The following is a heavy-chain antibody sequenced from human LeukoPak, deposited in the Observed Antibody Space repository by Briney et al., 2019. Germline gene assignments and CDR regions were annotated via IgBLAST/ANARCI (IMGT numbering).Heavy chain of an antibody. V-gene: IGHV3-23*01. CDR1: GFTFSSHA. D-gene: IGHD5-12*01. CDR2: ISSSGGST. J-gene: IGHJ4*02. CDR3: AKGGYNNSPDY. Sequence: PGGSLRLSCAASGFTFSSHAMTWVRQAPGKGLEWVSTISSSGGSTYYADSVKGRFFISRDNSKNTLYLQMNSLRAEDTAVCYCAKGGYNNSPDYWGQGTLVTVSS.